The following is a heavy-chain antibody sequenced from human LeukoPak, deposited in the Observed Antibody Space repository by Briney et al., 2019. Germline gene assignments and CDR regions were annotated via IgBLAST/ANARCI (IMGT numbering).Heavy chain of an antibody. Sequence: GGSLRLSCAASGFTFSDYYMSWIRQAPGKVLEYVSAISSNGGSTYYANSVKGRFTISRDNSKNTLYLQMGSLRAEDMAVYYCARGYDFWSGYWSHSDYWGQGTLVTVSS. V-gene: IGHV3-64*01. J-gene: IGHJ4*02. CDR2: ISSNGGST. CDR1: GFTFSDYY. CDR3: ARGYDFWSGYWSHSDY. D-gene: IGHD3-3*01.